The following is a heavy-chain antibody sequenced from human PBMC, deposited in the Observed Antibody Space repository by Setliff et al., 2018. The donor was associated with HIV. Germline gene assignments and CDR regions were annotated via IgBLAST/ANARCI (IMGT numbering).Heavy chain of an antibody. CDR1: GFTFTTYA. J-gene: IGHJ4*02. CDR2: ISIYDGSEK. D-gene: IGHD3-10*02. CDR3: ARVFGPFDY. V-gene: IGHV3-30*14. Sequence: GGSLRLSCAASGFTFTTYAMHWVRQAPGKGLEWVAVISIYDGSEKYYADSVKGRFTISRDNSKNMLYLQMNSLRAEDTAVYYCARVFGPFDYWGQGTLVTVSS.